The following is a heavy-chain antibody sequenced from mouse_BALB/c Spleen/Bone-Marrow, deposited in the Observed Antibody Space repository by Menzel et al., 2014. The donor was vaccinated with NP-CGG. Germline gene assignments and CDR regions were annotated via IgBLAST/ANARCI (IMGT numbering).Heavy chain of an antibody. D-gene: IGHD2-1*01. CDR2: IWRGGST. V-gene: IGHV2-5-1*01. J-gene: IGHJ3*01. CDR1: GFSLTSYD. CDR3: ATPIYCGSVIFAY. Sequence: VQLQQSGPSLVQPSQSLAITCTVSGFSLTSYDVHWLRQSPGKGLEWLGVIWRGGSTDYNAAFVSRLRVTKDKSKSQVFFKMNSLQVDDTAIYYCATPIYCGSVIFAYWGQGTLVTVSA.